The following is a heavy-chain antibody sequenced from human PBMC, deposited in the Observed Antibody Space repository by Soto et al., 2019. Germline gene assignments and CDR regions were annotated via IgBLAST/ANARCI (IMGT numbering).Heavy chain of an antibody. V-gene: IGHV3-23*01. CDR2: IGGSDDT. J-gene: IGHJ3*01. Sequence: GGLRRTCADSGFTFNIISTRWVLQAPGRGLQWVSSIGGSDDTYYADSVRGRFTISRDNSKKMVFLQMNSQRTDDTAVSYCAKDTMDHNSVWDPFDVWGPGTVVSVSS. D-gene: IGHD1-20*01. CDR3: AKDTMDHNSVWDPFDV. CDR1: GFTFNIIS.